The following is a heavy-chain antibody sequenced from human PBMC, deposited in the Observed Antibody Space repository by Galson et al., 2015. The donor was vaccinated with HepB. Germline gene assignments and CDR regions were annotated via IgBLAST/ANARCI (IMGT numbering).Heavy chain of an antibody. V-gene: IGHV1-18*01. CDR3: ARGLNLRYYYDSSESGHHPVDY. J-gene: IGHJ4*02. CDR2: ISAYNGNT. D-gene: IGHD3-22*01. CDR1: GYTFTSYG. Sequence: SVKVSCKASGYTFTSYGISWVRQAPGQGLEWMGWISAYNGNTNYAQKLQGRVTMTTDTSTSTAYMELRSLRSDDTAVYYCARGLNLRYYYDSSESGHHPVDYWGQGTLVTVSS.